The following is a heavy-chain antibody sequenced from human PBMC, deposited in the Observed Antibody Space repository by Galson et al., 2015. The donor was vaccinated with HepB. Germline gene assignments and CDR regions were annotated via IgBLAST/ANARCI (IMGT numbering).Heavy chain of an antibody. J-gene: IGHJ4*02. D-gene: IGHD3-10*01. CDR3: ARDRITMVRGVIMPTFWN. V-gene: IGHV1-2*06. Sequence: SVKVSCKASGSTFTGYYMHWVRQAPGQGLEWMGRINPNSGGTNYAQKFQGRVTMTRDTSISTAYMELSRLRSDDTAVYYCARDRITMVRGVIMPTFWNWGQGTLVTVSS. CDR2: INPNSGGT. CDR1: GSTFTGYY.